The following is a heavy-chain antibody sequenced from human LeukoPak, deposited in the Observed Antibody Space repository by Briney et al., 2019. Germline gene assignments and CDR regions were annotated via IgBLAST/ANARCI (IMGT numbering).Heavy chain of an antibody. CDR1: GGSISSYY. D-gene: IGHD2-15*01. V-gene: IGHV4-59*01. Sequence: SETLSLTCTVSGGSISSYYWSWIRQPPGKGLEWIGYIYYSGSTNYNPSLKSRVTISVDTSKNQFSLKLSSVTAADTAVYYCARDRCSGGSCYLENWFDPWGQGTLVTVSS. CDR2: IYYSGST. CDR3: ARDRCSGGSCYLENWFDP. J-gene: IGHJ5*02.